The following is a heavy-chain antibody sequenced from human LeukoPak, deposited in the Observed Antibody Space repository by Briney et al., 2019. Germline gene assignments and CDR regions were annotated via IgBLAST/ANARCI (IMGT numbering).Heavy chain of an antibody. CDR1: GGSISSYY. V-gene: IGHV4-59*08. CDR3: ARQVNDDYFDY. CDR2: IYHSGST. J-gene: IGHJ4*02. Sequence: SETLSLTCTVSGGSISSYYWSWIRQPPGKGPEWIGYIYHSGSTNNNPSLKSRVTISVDTSKNQFSLKLSSVTAADTAVYYCARQVNDDYFDYWGQGTLVTVSS. D-gene: IGHD5/OR15-5a*01.